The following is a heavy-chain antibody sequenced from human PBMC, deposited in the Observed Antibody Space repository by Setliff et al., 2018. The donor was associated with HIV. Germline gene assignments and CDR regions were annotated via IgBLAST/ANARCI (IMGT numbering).Heavy chain of an antibody. V-gene: IGHV3-7*03. Sequence: GGSLRLSCACSGFSFGDYWMTWVRQAPGKGLEWVASIREDATSKYYVDSVKGRFTISRDNAKNSLYLQMNSLRAEDTALYYCARDSGVATIRKSALDYWGQGTLVTVSS. CDR1: GFSFGDYW. CDR2: IREDATSK. D-gene: IGHD5-12*01. J-gene: IGHJ4*02. CDR3: ARDSGVATIRKSALDY.